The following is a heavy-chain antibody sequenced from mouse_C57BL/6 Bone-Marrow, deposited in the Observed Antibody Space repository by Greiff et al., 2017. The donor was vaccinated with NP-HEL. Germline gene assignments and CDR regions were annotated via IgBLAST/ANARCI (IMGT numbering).Heavy chain of an antibody. V-gene: IGHV7-1*01. CDR1: GFTFSDFY. CDR2: SRNKANDYTT. CDR3: ARDRGYYYAMDY. Sequence: EVHLVESGGGLVQSGRSLRLSCATSGFTFSDFYMEWVRQAPGKGLEWIAASRNKANDYTTEYSASVKGRFIVSRDTSQSILYLQMNALRAEDTAIYYCARDRGYYYAMDYWGQGTSVTVSS. J-gene: IGHJ4*01.